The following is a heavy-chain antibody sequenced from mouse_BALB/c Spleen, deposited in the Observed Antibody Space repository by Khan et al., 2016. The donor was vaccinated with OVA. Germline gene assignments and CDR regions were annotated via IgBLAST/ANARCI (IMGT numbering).Heavy chain of an antibody. Sequence: QVQLKQSGPGLVAPSQSLSITCTVSGFSLTSYGVHWVCQPPGKGLEWLGVIWAGGSTNYNSALMSRLSIIKDNSKSQVFLKMNSVQTDDTAMYYCARLDDIWGQGTTRTVSS. CDR1: GFSLTSYG. V-gene: IGHV2-9*02. CDR2: IWAGGST. D-gene: IGHD1-3*01. CDR3: ARLDDI. J-gene: IGHJ2*01.